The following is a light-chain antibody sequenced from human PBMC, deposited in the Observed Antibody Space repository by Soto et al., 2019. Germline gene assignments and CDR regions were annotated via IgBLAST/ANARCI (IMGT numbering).Light chain of an antibody. CDR2: AAS. J-gene: IGKJ4*01. V-gene: IGKV1-27*01. Sequence: DIQMTQYPSSLSAFVGERVTITCRASEDIANFLAWYQQKPGKVPKLLIYAASTLQSGVPSRFSGSGSGTDFTLTISSLQPEDVATYYCQKCKIAPFTFGGGTKVDI. CDR1: EDIANF. CDR3: QKCKIAPFT.